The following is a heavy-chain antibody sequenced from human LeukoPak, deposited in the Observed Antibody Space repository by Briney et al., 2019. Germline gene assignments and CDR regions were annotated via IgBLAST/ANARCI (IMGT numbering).Heavy chain of an antibody. Sequence: PGGSLRLSCAASGFMFSSNWMSWVRLAPGKGLEWVANIKEDGTETYYVDSVKGRFTISRDNAKNSLYLQMNSLRVEDTAVYYCAKEGRSLQTYWGQGTLVTSPQ. CDR1: GFMFSSNW. J-gene: IGHJ4*02. CDR2: IKEDGTET. CDR3: AKEGRSLQTY. V-gene: IGHV3-7*03. D-gene: IGHD5-24*01.